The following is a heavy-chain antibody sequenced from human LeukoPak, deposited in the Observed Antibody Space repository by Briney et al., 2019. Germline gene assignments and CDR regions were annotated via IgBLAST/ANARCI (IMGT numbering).Heavy chain of an antibody. J-gene: IGHJ3*01. CDR2: VSVYDGKT. V-gene: IGHV1-18*01. CDR3: ARAGYCGDGGCRGGSAFDV. Sequence: ASVKVSCKTDGYTFNNFGISWVRQAPGQGLEWLGWVSVYDGKTNYAQTVQDRVTMTTDTSTGTAYMDLRSLRSDDTAIYYCARAGYCGDGGCRGGSAFDVWGQGTMVSVSS. CDR1: GYTFNNFG. D-gene: IGHD2-15*01.